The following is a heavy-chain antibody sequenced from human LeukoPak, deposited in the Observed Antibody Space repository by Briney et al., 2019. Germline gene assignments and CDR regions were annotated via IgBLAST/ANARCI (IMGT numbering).Heavy chain of an antibody. CDR2: IYASGST. J-gene: IGHJ2*01. D-gene: IGHD2-15*01. V-gene: IGHV4-4*07. Sequence: SETLSLTCTVSGGSISSDYCIWIRQPAGKGLEWIGRIYASGSTNYNPSLKSRVTMSLDTSKNQISLKLSSVTAADTAVYYCARHGPACSGGSCYYLDNIYWYFDLWGRGTLVTVSS. CDR3: ARHGPACSGGSCYYLDNIYWYFDL. CDR1: GGSISSDY.